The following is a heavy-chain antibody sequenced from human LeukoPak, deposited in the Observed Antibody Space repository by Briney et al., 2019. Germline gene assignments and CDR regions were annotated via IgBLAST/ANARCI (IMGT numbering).Heavy chain of an antibody. Sequence: SQTLSLTYAISGDSVSINSAAWNWVRQSPSRGLEWLGSTYYRSKWYNDYAVSVKSRITINPDTSKNQFSLQLNSVTPEDTALYYCARDRQGYSSSWYAPGYFDYWGQGTLVTVSS. CDR3: ARDRQGYSSSWYAPGYFDY. J-gene: IGHJ4*02. V-gene: IGHV6-1*01. CDR1: GDSVSINSAA. CDR2: TYYRSKWYN. D-gene: IGHD6-13*01.